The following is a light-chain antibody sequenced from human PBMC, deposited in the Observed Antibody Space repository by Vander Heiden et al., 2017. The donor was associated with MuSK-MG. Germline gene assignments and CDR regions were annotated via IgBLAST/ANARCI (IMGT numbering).Light chain of an antibody. J-gene: IGKJ1*01. Sequence: DIQMTQSPSTLSASVGDRVTITCRASQSISNWLAWYQQKPGKAPKLLIYKASSLESGVPSNFSGSGSATEFTLTISSLQPDDFATYYCQQDNSYPWTFGQGTKVEIK. V-gene: IGKV1-5*03. CDR1: QSISNW. CDR2: KAS. CDR3: QQDNSYPWT.